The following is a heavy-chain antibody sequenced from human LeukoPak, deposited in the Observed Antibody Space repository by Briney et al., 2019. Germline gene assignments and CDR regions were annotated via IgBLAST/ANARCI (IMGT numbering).Heavy chain of an antibody. Sequence: SETLSLTCIVSGGSISGYYWSWIRQPPGKGLEWIGYIYYSGTTNYNPSLKSRVTMSVDTSKNQFSLKLSSVTAADTAVYYCARDGPGVDAFDIWGQGTMVTVSS. CDR1: GGSISGYY. CDR3: ARDGPGVDAFDI. J-gene: IGHJ3*02. V-gene: IGHV4-59*01. CDR2: IYYSGTT. D-gene: IGHD3-10*01.